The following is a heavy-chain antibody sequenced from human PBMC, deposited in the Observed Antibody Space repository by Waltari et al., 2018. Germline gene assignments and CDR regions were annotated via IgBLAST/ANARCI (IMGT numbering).Heavy chain of an antibody. CDR2: IHPNRGAT. CDR1: GYTFTGYY. J-gene: IGHJ4*02. V-gene: IGHV1-2*02. CDR3: ARAWFNSGFDY. Sequence: QVQLVQSGAEVKKPGASVTVSCKASGYTFTGYYIHWVRQAPGQGLEWMGWIHPNRGATDYAQKFKGRVTMTLDTSITTVYMELGWLGSEDTAIYYCARAWFNSGFDYWGQGSLVAVSS. D-gene: IGHD1-26*01.